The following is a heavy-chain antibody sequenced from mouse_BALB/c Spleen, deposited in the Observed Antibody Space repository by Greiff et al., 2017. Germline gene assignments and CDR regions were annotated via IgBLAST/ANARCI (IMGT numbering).Heavy chain of an antibody. CDR3: ARGENGYDVDY. D-gene: IGHD2-2*01. Sequence: VQLKQSGPELVKPGASVKMSCKASGYTFTSYVMHWVKQKPGQGLEWIGYINPYNDGTKYNEKFKGKATLTSDKSSSTAYMELSSLTSEDSAVYYCARGENGYDVDYWGQGTTLTVSS. J-gene: IGHJ2*01. CDR2: INPYNDGT. CDR1: GYTFTSYV. V-gene: IGHV1-14*01.